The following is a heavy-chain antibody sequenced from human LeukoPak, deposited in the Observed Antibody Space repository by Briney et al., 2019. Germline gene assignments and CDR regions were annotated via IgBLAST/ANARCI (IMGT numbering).Heavy chain of an antibody. V-gene: IGHV3-30*03. Sequence: PGRTLRLSCAASVFTFSIYGMHWVPQAPPRGLEWVAVKSYNGSNKYYADSVKGRFTISIDNSKNTLYLQMNSLRAEDTAVYYCAIAPGYYGWGSYSGYWGQGTQVTVYS. CDR1: VFTFSIYG. CDR3: AIAPGYYGWGSYSGY. D-gene: IGHD3-10*01. CDR2: KSYNGSNK. J-gene: IGHJ4*02.